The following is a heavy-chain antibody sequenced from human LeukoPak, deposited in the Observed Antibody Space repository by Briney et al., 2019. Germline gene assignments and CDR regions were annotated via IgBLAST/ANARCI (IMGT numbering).Heavy chain of an antibody. CDR2: IIPIFGIA. V-gene: IGHV1-69*04. CDR3: ASLAARSDYYYYGMDV. Sequence: ASVKVSCKASGGTFSSYAISWVRQAPGQGLEWMGRIIPIFGIANYAQKFQGRVTITADKSTSTAYMELSSLRSEDTAVYYCASLAARSDYYYYGMDVWGQGPTVTVYS. CDR1: GGTFSSYA. D-gene: IGHD6-6*01. J-gene: IGHJ6*01.